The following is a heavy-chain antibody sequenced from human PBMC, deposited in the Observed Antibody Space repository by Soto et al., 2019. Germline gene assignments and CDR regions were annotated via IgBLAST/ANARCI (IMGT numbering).Heavy chain of an antibody. CDR2: IYWDDDK. Sequence: QITLMQSGPTLVKPTQTLTLTCTFSGFSLSTSGVGVGWIRQPPGKALEWLSVIYWDDDKRYSPSLKSRRTITKDTSKNQVVLTMTNMDPVDTGTYYCAHTDYGTSNNWFDPWGQGTLVTVSS. D-gene: IGHD4-17*01. J-gene: IGHJ5*02. CDR1: GFSLSTSGVG. CDR3: AHTDYGTSNNWFDP. V-gene: IGHV2-5*02.